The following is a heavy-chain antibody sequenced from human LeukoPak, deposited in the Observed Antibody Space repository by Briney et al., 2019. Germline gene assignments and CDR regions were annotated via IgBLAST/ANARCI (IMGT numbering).Heavy chain of an antibody. V-gene: IGHV3-23*05. J-gene: IGHJ5*01. CDR2: ITTSGRST. CDR1: GFTFSTYT. CDR3: GKKRSSGYSPFDS. D-gene: IGHD3-22*01. Sequence: PAGGSLRLSCVASGFTFSTYTMGWVRQAPGKGLEWVSTITTSGRSTFYVDSGKGWFTVYRDNSKNTLYMKMNSLRAEDAAVYYCGKKRSSGYSPFDSWGQGTLVTVSS.